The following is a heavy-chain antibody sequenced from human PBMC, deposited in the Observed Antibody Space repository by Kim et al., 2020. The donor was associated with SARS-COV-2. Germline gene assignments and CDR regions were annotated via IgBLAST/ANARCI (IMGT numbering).Heavy chain of an antibody. D-gene: IGHD6-13*01. CDR3: ARGRGKGAAGLDYYYYGMDV. V-gene: IGHV4-59*13. CDR1: GGSISSYY. Sequence: SETLSLTCTVSGGSISSYYWSWIRQPPGKGLEWIGYIYYSGSTNYNPSLKSRVTISVDTSKNQFSLKLSSVTAADTAVYYCARGRGKGAAGLDYYYYGMDVWGQGTTVTVSS. J-gene: IGHJ6*02. CDR2: IYYSGST.